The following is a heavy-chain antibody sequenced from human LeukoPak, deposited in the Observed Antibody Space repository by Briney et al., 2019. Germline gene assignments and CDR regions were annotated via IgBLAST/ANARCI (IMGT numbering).Heavy chain of an antibody. J-gene: IGHJ6*03. CDR1: GFTFTSYA. D-gene: IGHD3-10*01. Sequence: GGSLRLSCAASGFTFTSYAMSWVRQAPGKGLEWISSISVSGRTTFYADSVKGRFTVSRDNSKNTLYLQMNSLRAEDTAVYYCAKGHSASHCYMDVWGKGTTVTVSS. V-gene: IGHV3-23*01. CDR2: ISVSGRTT. CDR3: AKGHSASHCYMDV.